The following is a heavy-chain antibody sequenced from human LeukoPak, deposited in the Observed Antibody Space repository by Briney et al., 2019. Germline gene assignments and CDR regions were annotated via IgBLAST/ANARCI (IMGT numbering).Heavy chain of an antibody. J-gene: IGHJ4*02. Sequence: GGSLRLSCAASGFTFYSYAMTWVRQAPGKGLEWVSAISGSGGSTNYADSVKGRFTVSRDNSKNTLPLQMNSLRAEDTALYYCARGIGGTYHFDYWGQGTQVTVSS. CDR1: GFTFYSYA. V-gene: IGHV3-23*01. D-gene: IGHD1-26*01. CDR3: ARGIGGTYHFDY. CDR2: ISGSGGST.